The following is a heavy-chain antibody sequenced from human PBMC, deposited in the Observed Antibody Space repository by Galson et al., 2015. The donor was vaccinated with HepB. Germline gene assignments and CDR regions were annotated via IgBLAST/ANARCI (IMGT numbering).Heavy chain of an antibody. CDR1: GGSFSGYH. J-gene: IGHJ6*02. CDR2: INRSGST. CDR3: VRALGGSYFYGMDV. D-gene: IGHD3-16*02. V-gene: IGHV4-34*01. Sequence: ETLSLTCAVYGGSFSGYHWSWIRQPPGKGLEWIGEINRSGSTNYNPSLKSRVTISGDTAKNQFSLRVSSVTAADTAVYYCVRALGGSYFYGMDVWGQGTTVTVSS.